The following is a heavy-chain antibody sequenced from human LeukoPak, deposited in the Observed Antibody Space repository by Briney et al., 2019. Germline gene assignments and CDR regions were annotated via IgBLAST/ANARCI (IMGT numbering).Heavy chain of an antibody. D-gene: IGHD5-18*01. CDR2: ISFDGSNE. J-gene: IGHJ6*02. CDR3: ARGRKYSYGTYYYGLDV. V-gene: IGHV3-30*03. CDR1: GFTFSSYV. Sequence: PGGSLRLSCAASGFTFSSYVMHWVRQAPGKGLEWVAVISFDGSNEYYADSVKGRFTISRDNSKNTLYLQMNSLRAEDTAVYYCARGRKYSYGTYYYGLDVWGQGTTVTVCS.